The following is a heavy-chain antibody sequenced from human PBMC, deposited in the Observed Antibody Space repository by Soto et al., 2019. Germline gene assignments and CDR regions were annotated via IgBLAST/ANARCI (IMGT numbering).Heavy chain of an antibody. CDR2: INSDGSRT. V-gene: IGHV3-74*01. Sequence: SLRQSYAPSVFTFSIYWMHWDRQAPGKGLVWVSRINSDGSRTTYADSVKGRFTISRDNAKNMLHLQMNSLRAEDTAVYYCARALTYYYDIDYWGQGT. CDR3: ARALTYYYDIDY. D-gene: IGHD3-22*01. CDR1: VFTFSIYW. J-gene: IGHJ4*02.